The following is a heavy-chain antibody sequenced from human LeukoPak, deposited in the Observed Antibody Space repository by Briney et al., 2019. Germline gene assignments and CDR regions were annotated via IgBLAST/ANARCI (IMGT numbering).Heavy chain of an antibody. J-gene: IGHJ4*02. V-gene: IGHV3-74*01. CDR2: INSDWSST. CDR3: ARETQWLTYYFDY. Sequence: GGSLRLSCAASGFTFRIYWMHWVRQARGKGLVWVSHINSDWSSTSYADSVKGRFTISRDNAKNTLYLQMNSLIAEETAVYYCARETQWLTYYFDYWGQGTLVTVSS. D-gene: IGHD6-19*01. CDR1: GFTFRIYW.